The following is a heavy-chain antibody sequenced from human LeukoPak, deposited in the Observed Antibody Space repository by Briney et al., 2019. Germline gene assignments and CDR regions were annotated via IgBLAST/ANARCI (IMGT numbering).Heavy chain of an antibody. Sequence: QPGGSLRLSCAASGFTFSSYSMNWVRQAPGKGLEWVSYISSSSSTIYYADSVKGRFTISRDNAKNSLYLQMNSLRAQDTAVYYCARVGGGDGYNYFFDYWGQGTLVTVSS. CDR2: ISSSSSTI. CDR3: ARVGGGDGYNYFFDY. CDR1: GFTFSSYS. D-gene: IGHD5-24*01. V-gene: IGHV3-48*01. J-gene: IGHJ4*02.